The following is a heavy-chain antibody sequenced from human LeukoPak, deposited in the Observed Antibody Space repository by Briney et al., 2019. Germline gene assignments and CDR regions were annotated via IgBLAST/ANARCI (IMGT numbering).Heavy chain of an antibody. J-gene: IGHJ4*02. V-gene: IGHV3-30-3*01. CDR2: ISFDGINK. D-gene: IGHD2-15*01. Sequence: GRSLRLSCAASGFTFSSYAMHWVRQAPGKGLEWVAVISFDGINKYYADSVKGRFTVSRDSSKDTLYLQMNSLRADDTAIYYCAKDHSGSGRAFEYWGQGTLVTVSS. CDR1: GFTFSSYA. CDR3: AKDHSGSGRAFEY.